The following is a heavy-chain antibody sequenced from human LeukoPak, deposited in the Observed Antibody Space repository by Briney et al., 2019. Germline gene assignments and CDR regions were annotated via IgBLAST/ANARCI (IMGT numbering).Heavy chain of an antibody. CDR3: TRQDGTTYYRGTDY. V-gene: IGHV3-73*01. D-gene: IGHD2/OR15-2a*01. CDR1: GFTFRNYF. Sequence: GGSLRLSCAASGFTFRNYFMSWVRQTPGKGLEWVGHIRSKANSYATTYAASVKGRFTISRDDSENTAYLQMNSLKTEDTAVYYCTRQDGTTYYRGTDYWGQGTLVTVSS. J-gene: IGHJ4*02. CDR2: IRSKANSYAT.